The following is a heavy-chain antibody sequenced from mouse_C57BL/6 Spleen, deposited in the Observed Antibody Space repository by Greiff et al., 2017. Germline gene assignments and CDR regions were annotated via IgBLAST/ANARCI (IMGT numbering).Heavy chain of an antibody. CDR1: GYTFTSYW. D-gene: IGHD1-1*01. CDR3: ARRSPLYGSSYDYYAMDY. J-gene: IGHJ4*01. Sequence: QVQLQQPGAELVKPGASVKLSCKASGYTFTSYWMQWVKQRPGQGLEWIGEIDPSGSYTNYNQTFKGKATLTVDTSSSTSSMQLSSLTSEDSAVYYCARRSPLYGSSYDYYAMDYWGQGTSVTVSS. V-gene: IGHV1-50*01. CDR2: IDPSGSYT.